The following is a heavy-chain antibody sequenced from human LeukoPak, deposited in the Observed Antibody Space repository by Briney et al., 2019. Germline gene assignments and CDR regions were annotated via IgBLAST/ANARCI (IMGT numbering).Heavy chain of an antibody. V-gene: IGHV3-21*01. J-gene: IGHJ1*01. CDR2: ISSSSGYI. CDR1: GFTFSKYR. CDR3: YGANAEH. Sequence: GGSLRLSCAASGFTFSKYRMNWVRQAPGKGLEWVSSISSSSGYIYYADSVKGRFTVSRDNAKNTLYLQMNSLRAEDTAVYYCYGANAEHWGQGTLVTVSS. D-gene: IGHD4-23*01.